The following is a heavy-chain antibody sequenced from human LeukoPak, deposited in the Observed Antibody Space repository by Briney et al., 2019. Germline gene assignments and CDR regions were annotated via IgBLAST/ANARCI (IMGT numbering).Heavy chain of an antibody. V-gene: IGHV4-61*01. J-gene: IGHJ4*02. CDR1: GGSISSSSYY. CDR2: IYYSGST. D-gene: IGHD3-10*01. Sequence: SETLSLTCTVSGGSISSSSYYWSWIRQPPGKGLEWIGYIYYSGSTNYNPSLKSRVTISVDTSKNQFSLKLSSVTAADTAVYYCASVYYGSGSYCYFDYWGQGTLVTVSS. CDR3: ASVYYGSGSYCYFDY.